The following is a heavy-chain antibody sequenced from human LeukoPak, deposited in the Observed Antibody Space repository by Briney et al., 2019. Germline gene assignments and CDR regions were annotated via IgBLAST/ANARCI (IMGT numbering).Heavy chain of an antibody. Sequence: RRSLRLSCAASGFTFSSYAMHWVRQAPGKWLEWVAVISYDGSNKYYADSVKGRFTISRDNSKNTLYLQMNSLRAEDTAVYDCARDFVWHGYCSSTSCYDEVGYFDYWGQGTLVTVSS. D-gene: IGHD2-2*01. CDR2: ISYDGSNK. V-gene: IGHV3-30*04. CDR1: GFTFSSYA. J-gene: IGHJ4*02. CDR3: ARDFVWHGYCSSTSCYDEVGYFDY.